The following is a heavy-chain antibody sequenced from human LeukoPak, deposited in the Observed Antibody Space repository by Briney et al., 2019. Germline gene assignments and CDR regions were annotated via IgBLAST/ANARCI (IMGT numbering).Heavy chain of an antibody. CDR1: GFTFSSYA. CDR3: AKDRRSLFDY. V-gene: IGHV3-23*01. J-gene: IGHJ4*02. Sequence: GGSLRLSCAASGFTFSSYAMGWVRQAPGKGLEWVSTISSSGGRTYYADPVKGRFTISRDNSKNTLYLQMNSLRAEDTAVYYCAKDRRSLFDYWGQGTLVTVSS. D-gene: IGHD6-13*01. CDR2: ISSSGGRT.